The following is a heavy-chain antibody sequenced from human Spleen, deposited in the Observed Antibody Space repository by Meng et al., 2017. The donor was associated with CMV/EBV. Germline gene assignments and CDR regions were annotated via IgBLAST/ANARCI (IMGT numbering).Heavy chain of an antibody. CDR3: ARLGTGTTFFFDY. V-gene: IGHV5-51*01. J-gene: IGHJ4*02. D-gene: IGHD1/OR15-1a*01. Sequence: WKGSGYSFTSYWIGWVRQMPGKGLECMGIMYPGDSDTRYSPSFQGQVTISADKSISTAYLQWSSLKASDTAMYYCARLGTGTTFFFDYWGQGTLVTVSS. CDR2: MYPGDSDT. CDR1: GYSFTSYW.